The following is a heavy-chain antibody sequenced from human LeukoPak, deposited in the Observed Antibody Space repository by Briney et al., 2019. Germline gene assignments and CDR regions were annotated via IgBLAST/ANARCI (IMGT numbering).Heavy chain of an antibody. D-gene: IGHD6-13*01. CDR1: GDSFSYFY. CDR3: ARGVVAAAGRTFDF. Sequence: PSGTLSLTCTVSGDSFSYFYWSWIRQPPGKGLEWIGYIYNSGSTNYNPSLKSRVTISLDTSKNQFSLKLSSVTAADTAVYYCARGVVAAAGRTFDFWGQGTLVTVSS. J-gene: IGHJ4*02. V-gene: IGHV4-59*01. CDR2: IYNSGST.